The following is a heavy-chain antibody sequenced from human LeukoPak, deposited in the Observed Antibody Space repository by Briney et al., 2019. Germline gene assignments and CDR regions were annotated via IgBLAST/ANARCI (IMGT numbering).Heavy chain of an antibody. V-gene: IGHV3-21*05. J-gene: IGHJ4*02. D-gene: IGHD6-13*01. CDR3: ARVSGIAAAGTFDY. CDR2: ISSSSSYT. CDR1: GFTFSIYS. Sequence: GGSLRLSCAASGFTFSIYSMNWVRQAPGKGLEWVSYISSSSSYTNYADSVKGRFTISRDNAKNSLYLLMNSLRAEDTAVYYCARVSGIAAAGTFDYWGQGTLVTVSS.